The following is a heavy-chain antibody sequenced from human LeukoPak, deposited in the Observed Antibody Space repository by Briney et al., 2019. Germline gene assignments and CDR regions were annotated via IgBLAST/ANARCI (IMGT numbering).Heavy chain of an antibody. V-gene: IGHV3-23*01. CDR1: GFTFINYA. CDR2: FGASGGST. Sequence: GGSLRLSCAASGFTFINYAISWVPQAPAKGLEWVSAFGASGGSTYYADSAKGRFTISRDNSKNTLYLQMNSLRAEDTAEYYCAKHVGYCSSNSCYFDYWGQGTLVTVSS. CDR3: AKHVGYCSSNSCYFDY. J-gene: IGHJ4*02. D-gene: IGHD2-2*01.